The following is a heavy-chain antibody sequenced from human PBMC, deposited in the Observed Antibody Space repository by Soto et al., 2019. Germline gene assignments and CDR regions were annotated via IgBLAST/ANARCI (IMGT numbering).Heavy chain of an antibody. CDR2: IGPDGYKT. CDR1: GFTFSRHW. D-gene: IGHD1-26*01. V-gene: IGHV3-74*01. J-gene: IGHJ4*02. Sequence: VVTLRLSCEGSGFTFSRHWMHWVRQARGKGLSWVAHIGPDGYKTRDADSVKGRFIISRDNARNTLYLQMNSLRDDDTAVYYCVRDQKWAYGFWGPGTLVTVSS. CDR3: VRDQKWAYGF.